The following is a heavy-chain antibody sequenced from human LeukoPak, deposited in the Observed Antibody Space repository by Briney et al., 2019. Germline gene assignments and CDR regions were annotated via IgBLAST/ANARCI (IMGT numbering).Heavy chain of an antibody. CDR1: GGSFSGYC. D-gene: IGHD1-26*01. J-gene: IGHJ5*02. Sequence: SETLSLTCAVYGGSFSGYCWSWIRQPPGKGLEWIGEINHSGSTNYNPSLKSRVTISVDTSKNQFSLKLSSVTAADTAVYYCARGSLRGARFDPWGQGTLVTVSS. V-gene: IGHV4-34*01. CDR3: ARGSLRGARFDP. CDR2: INHSGST.